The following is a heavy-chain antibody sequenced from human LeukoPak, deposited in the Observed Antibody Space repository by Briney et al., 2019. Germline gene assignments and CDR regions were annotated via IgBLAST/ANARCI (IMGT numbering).Heavy chain of an antibody. J-gene: IGHJ4*02. CDR2: IYYSGST. D-gene: IGHD4/OR15-4a*01. Sequence: PSETLSLTCTVPGGSISSYYWSWIRQHPGKGLEWIGYIYYSGSTNYNPSLKSRVTISVDTSKNQFSLKLSSVTAADTAMYYCARRTYGAYAFDYWGQGTLVTVSS. V-gene: IGHV4-59*12. CDR3: ARRTYGAYAFDY. CDR1: GGSISSYY.